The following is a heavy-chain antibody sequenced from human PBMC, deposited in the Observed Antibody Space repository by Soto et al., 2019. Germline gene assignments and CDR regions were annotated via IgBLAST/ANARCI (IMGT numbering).Heavy chain of an antibody. J-gene: IGHJ6*02. CDR2: IYQSGSA. CDR3: ARAFYGVDL. CDR1: GCSITSGGYS. Sequence: PXETLPLTCAVSGCSITSGGYSWSWIRQSPGQGLEWIGYIYQSGSAFYNPSLKTRATILVDRSKNQFSLNLTSVTAADAAVYYCARAFYGVDLWGQGTTVTVSS. V-gene: IGHV4-30-2*06.